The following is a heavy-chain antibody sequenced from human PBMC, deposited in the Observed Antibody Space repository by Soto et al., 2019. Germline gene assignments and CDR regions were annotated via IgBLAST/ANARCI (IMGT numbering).Heavy chain of an antibody. CDR1: GFTFSSYE. D-gene: IGHD3-3*01. CDR3: ARGYYDFWSGYYNYSGMDV. V-gene: IGHV3-48*03. J-gene: IGHJ6*02. CDR2: ISSSGSTI. Sequence: GGSLRLSCAASGFTFSSYEMNWVRQAPGKGLEWVSYISSSGSTIYYADSVKGRFTISRDNAKNSLYLQMNSLRAEDTAVYYCARGYYDFWSGYYNYSGMDVWGQGDTVTVSS.